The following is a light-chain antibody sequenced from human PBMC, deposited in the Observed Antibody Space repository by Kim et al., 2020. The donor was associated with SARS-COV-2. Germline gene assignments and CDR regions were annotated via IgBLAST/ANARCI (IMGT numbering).Light chain of an antibody. CDR3: LQHDSLPRT. J-gene: IGKJ4*02. Sequence: VSVRDRVTITCQASQGIRNDVNWYQQKPGKAPKRLIYAASNLESGVPSRFSGSGFGTEFTFTISSLQPEDIATYYCLQHDSLPRTFGRGTKVDIK. CDR2: AAS. CDR1: QGIRND. V-gene: IGKV1-33*01.